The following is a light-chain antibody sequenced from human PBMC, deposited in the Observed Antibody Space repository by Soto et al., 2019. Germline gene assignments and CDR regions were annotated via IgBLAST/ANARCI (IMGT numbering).Light chain of an antibody. CDR1: SSDVGAYKY. Sequence: QSLLTQPASVSGSPGQSITISCTGTSSDVGAYKYVSWCQHHPGKVPQLMIYDVSNRPSGVSDRFSGSKFCNTSSLTISWLQAEGGVDYSSCLYTRRNIYVFGTG. CDR2: DVS. J-gene: IGLJ1*01. CDR3: CLYTRRNIYV. V-gene: IGLV2-14*03.